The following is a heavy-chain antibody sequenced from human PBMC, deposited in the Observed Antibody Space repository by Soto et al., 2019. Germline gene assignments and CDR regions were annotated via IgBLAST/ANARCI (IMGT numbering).Heavy chain of an antibody. V-gene: IGHV4-31*03. CDR1: GGSISSGGYY. Sequence: SETLSLTCTVSGGSISSGGYYWSWIRQHPGKGLEWIGYIYYSGSTYYNPSLKSRVTISVDTSKNQFSLKLSSVTAADTAVYYCARVSWHSSSWPNWFDPWGQGTLVTVSS. CDR2: IYYSGST. D-gene: IGHD6-13*01. J-gene: IGHJ5*02. CDR3: ARVSWHSSSWPNWFDP.